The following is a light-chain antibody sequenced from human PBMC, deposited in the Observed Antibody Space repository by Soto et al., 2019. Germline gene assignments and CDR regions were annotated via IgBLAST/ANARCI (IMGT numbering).Light chain of an antibody. CDR1: SSDVGVYNY. CDR2: EVS. V-gene: IGLV2-14*01. CDR3: SSYTSSTAYV. J-gene: IGLJ1*01. Sequence: QSVLTQPASVSGSPGQSITISCTGTSSDVGVYNYVSWYQLHPGKAPKLMVYEVSNRPSGVSNRFSGSKSGNTASLTISGLQAQAEADYYCSSYTSSTAYVFGTGTQGTVL.